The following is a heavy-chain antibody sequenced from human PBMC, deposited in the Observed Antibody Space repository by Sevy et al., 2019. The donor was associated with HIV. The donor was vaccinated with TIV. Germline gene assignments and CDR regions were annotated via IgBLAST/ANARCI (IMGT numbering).Heavy chain of an antibody. V-gene: IGHV1-18*01. CDR2: ISAYNGNT. J-gene: IGHJ4*02. Sequence: ASVKVFCKASGYTFTSYGISWVRQAPGQGLEWMGWISAYNGNTNYAQKLQGRVTMTTDTSTSTAYMELRSLRSDDTAVYYCARDLGGYGGNSIDYWGQGTLVTVSS. CDR1: GYTFTSYG. D-gene: IGHD2-21*02. CDR3: ARDLGGYGGNSIDY.